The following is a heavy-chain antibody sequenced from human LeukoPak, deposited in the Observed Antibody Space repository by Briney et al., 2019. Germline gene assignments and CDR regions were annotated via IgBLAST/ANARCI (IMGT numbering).Heavy chain of an antibody. J-gene: IGHJ4*02. CDR3: ARQPIYEAYFDF. Sequence: GGSLRLSCAVSGFPFDRYWMSWVRLAPGKGLEWVANIKHDGSEKTFVDSVKGRFTISRDNAENSLYLQMNSLRAEDTAVYYCARQPIYEAYFDFWGQGTLVTVSS. V-gene: IGHV3-7*01. CDR1: GFPFDRYW. CDR2: IKHDGSEK. D-gene: IGHD3-16*01.